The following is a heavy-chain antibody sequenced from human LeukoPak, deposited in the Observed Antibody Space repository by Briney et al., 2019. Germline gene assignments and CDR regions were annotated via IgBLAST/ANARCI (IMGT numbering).Heavy chain of an antibody. V-gene: IGHV3-30*02. CDR1: GLTFSSYG. CDR2: IRYDGSNK. CDR3: AKDGGYSSGWSASFDY. D-gene: IGHD6-19*01. J-gene: IGHJ4*02. Sequence: GGSLRLSCAASGLTFSSYGMHWVRQAPGKGLEWVAFIRYDGSNKYYADSVKGRFTISRDNSKNTLYLQMNSLRAEDTAVYYCAKDGGYSSGWSASFDYWGQGTLVTVSS.